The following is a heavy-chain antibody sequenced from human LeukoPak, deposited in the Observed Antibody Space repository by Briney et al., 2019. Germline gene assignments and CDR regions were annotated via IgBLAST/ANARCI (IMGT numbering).Heavy chain of an antibody. J-gene: IGHJ4*02. CDR2: TSAYNGNT. CDR3: ARHSSDWEFDY. D-gene: IGHD6-19*01. V-gene: IGHV1-18*01. Sequence: ASVKVSCKASGYTFTSYDISWVRQAPGQGLEWMGWTSAYNGNTNYAQKLQGRVTMTTDTSTSTAYMELRSLRSDDTAVYYCARHSSDWEFDYWGQGTLVTVSS. CDR1: GYTFTSYD.